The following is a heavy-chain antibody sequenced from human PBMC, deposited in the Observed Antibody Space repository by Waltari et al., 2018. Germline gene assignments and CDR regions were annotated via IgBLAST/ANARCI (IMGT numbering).Heavy chain of an antibody. CDR1: GLTFNRIA. D-gene: IGHD3-16*02. CDR3: AKYGLGGVISH. J-gene: IGHJ4*02. V-gene: IGHV3-23*01. CDR2: MGGSGDHT. Sequence: EVQLLESGGNLAQPWGSRRPACAASGLTFNRIAMSWVRQIPGKGLEWVSVMGGSGDHTDYADSVKGRFFISRDNSKNTVYLQMNRLRIDDTAVYYCAKYGLGGVISHWGQGTLVRVSS.